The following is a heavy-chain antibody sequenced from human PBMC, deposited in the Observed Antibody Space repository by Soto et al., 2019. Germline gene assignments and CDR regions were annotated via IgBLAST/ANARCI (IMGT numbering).Heavy chain of an antibody. CDR1: GYSFTSYW. D-gene: IGHD6-6*01. V-gene: IGHV5-51*01. J-gene: IGHJ6*02. CDR3: ARRGVAARPCYYYGMDV. Sequence: PGESLKISCKGSGYSFTSYWIGWVRQMPGKGLEWMGIIYPGDSDTRYSPSFQGQVTISADKSISTAYLQWSSLKASDTAMYYCARRGVAARPCYYYGMDVWGQGTRVTVSS. CDR2: IYPGDSDT.